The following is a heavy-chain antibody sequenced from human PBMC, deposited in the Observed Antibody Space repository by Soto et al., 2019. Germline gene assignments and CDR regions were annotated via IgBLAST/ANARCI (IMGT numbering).Heavy chain of an antibody. V-gene: IGHV1-18*01. CDR1: GYTFTSYG. D-gene: IGHD3-9*01. Sequence: ASAKVSCKSPGYTFTSYGIRLIRHSTGQWLECIVWIIAYNGNTNYAQKLQGRVTMTTDTSTSTAYMELRSLRSDDTAVYYCARDLGYDILTGYTYYFDYWGQGTLVTVSS. CDR2: IIAYNGNT. J-gene: IGHJ4*02. CDR3: ARDLGYDILTGYTYYFDY.